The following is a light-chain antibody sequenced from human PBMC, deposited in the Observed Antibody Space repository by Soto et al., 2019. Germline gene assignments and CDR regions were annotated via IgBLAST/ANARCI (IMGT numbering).Light chain of an antibody. CDR1: ISDVGGYNY. Sequence: QSVLAQPASVSGSPGQSITISCSGTISDVGGYNYVSWYQQHPGKAPKLMIYEVSNRPSGVSNRFSGSKSGNTASLTISGLQAEDEADYYCSSYTSSVYVFGTGTKVTVL. CDR2: EVS. V-gene: IGLV2-14*01. CDR3: SSYTSSVYV. J-gene: IGLJ1*01.